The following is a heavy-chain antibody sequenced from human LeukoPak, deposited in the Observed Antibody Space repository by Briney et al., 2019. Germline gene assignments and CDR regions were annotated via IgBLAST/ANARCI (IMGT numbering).Heavy chain of an antibody. Sequence: GGSLRLSCVASGFTFSSHWMTWVRQAPGKGLEWVATINQDGTEKYHVDSVNGRFTISRDNAKKSLYLQMNSLRAEDTAVYYCARDTPVSAGYFDYWGRGILVTVSS. J-gene: IGHJ4*02. V-gene: IGHV3-7*01. D-gene: IGHD2-21*02. CDR1: GFTFSSHW. CDR3: ARDTPVSAGYFDY. CDR2: INQDGTEK.